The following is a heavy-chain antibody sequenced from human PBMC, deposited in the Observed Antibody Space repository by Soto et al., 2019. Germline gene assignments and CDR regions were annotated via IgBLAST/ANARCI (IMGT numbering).Heavy chain of an antibody. CDR1: GFTFSSYS. J-gene: IGHJ3*02. Sequence: EVQRVESGGGLVKPGGSLRLSCAASGFTFSSYSINWVRKAPGKGLVLVSSISSSSSYIYYADSLKGRFTISRDNAKNSLYLQMNSLRAEDTAVYYCAGDAGPATANAFDIWGQGTMVTVSS. CDR3: AGDAGPATANAFDI. V-gene: IGHV3-21*01. CDR2: ISSSSSYI. D-gene: IGHD2-21*02.